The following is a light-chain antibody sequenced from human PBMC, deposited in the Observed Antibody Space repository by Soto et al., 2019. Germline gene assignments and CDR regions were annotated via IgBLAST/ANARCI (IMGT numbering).Light chain of an antibody. V-gene: IGKV3-11*01. J-gene: IGKJ1*01. CDR2: DAS. Sequence: EIVLTQSPATLSLSPGERATLSCRASQSVGSFLAWYQHKPGQAPRLLIYDASTRAPGIPARFSGSRSATDFTLTISSLEPEDFAVYYCHQRSNLWTFGQGTKV. CDR3: HQRSNLWT. CDR1: QSVGSF.